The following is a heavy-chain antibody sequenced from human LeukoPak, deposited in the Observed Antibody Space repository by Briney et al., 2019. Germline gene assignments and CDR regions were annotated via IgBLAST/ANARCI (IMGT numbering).Heavy chain of an antibody. J-gene: IGHJ4*02. CDR3: AKDRWIRRISLAGQDY. CDR1: GFTFSSYG. V-gene: IGHV3-30*18. D-gene: IGHD6-19*01. Sequence: PGRSLRLSCATSGFTFSSYGMHWVRQAPGKGLEWVAVTLDDGSDTYYADSVKGRFTISRDKSKNTLYLQINSLRAEDTAVYYCAKDRWIRRISLAGQDYWGQGTLVTVSS. CDR2: TLDDGSDT.